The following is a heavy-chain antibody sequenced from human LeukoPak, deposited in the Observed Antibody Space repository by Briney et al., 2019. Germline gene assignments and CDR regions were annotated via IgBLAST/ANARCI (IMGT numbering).Heavy chain of an antibody. V-gene: IGHV4-30-2*01. CDR2: IYHSGST. CDR3: ARQLLPGSGGMDV. D-gene: IGHD2-15*01. CDR1: GGSISSGGYS. J-gene: IGHJ6*04. Sequence: SETPSLTCAVSGGSISSGGYSWSWIRQPPGKGLEWIGYIYHSGSTYYNPSLKSRVTISVDRSKNPFSLKLSSVTAADTAVYYCARQLLPGSGGMDVWGKGTTVTVSS.